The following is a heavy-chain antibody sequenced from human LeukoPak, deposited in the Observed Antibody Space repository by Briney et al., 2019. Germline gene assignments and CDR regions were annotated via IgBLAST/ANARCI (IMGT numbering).Heavy chain of an antibody. J-gene: IGHJ4*02. V-gene: IGHV5-51*01. CDR2: IYPSDSDI. D-gene: IGHD6-19*01. CDR1: GYSFTNYW. Sequence: GESLKISCKGSGYSFTNYWIGWVRQMPGKGLEWMGIIYPSDSDIRYSPSFQGQVTISADKSISTAYLQWSSLKASDTAMYYCARLAGDSLSYIDYWGQGTLVTVSS. CDR3: ARLAGDSLSYIDY.